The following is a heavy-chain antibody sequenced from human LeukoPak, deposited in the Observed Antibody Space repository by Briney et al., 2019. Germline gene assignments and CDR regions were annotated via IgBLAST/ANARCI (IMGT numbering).Heavy chain of an antibody. J-gene: IGHJ4*02. D-gene: IGHD3-9*01. CDR1: GGSISSYY. V-gene: IGHV4-59*01. CDR3: ARRPRNDILTGTPFDY. CDR2: IYYSGIT. Sequence: SETLSLTCTVSGGSISSYYWSWIRQPPGKGLEWIGYIYYSGITNYNPSLKSRVTISVDTSKNQFSLKLSSVTAADTAVYYCARRPRNDILTGTPFDYWGQGILVTVSS.